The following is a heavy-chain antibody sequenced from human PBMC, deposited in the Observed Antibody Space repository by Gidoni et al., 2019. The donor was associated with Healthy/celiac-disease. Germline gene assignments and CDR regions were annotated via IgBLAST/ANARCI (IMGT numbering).Heavy chain of an antibody. CDR1: GGSVSSGSYY. Sequence: QVQLQESGPGLVKPSETLSLTCTVSGGSVSSGSYYWSWIRQPPGKGLEWIGYIYYSGSTNYNPSLKSRVTISVDTSKIQFSLKLSSVTAADTAVYYCARDHQYYYDSSGYHGWFDPWGQGTLVTVSS. CDR3: ARDHQYYYDSSGYHGWFDP. D-gene: IGHD3-22*01. CDR2: IYYSGST. J-gene: IGHJ5*02. V-gene: IGHV4-61*01.